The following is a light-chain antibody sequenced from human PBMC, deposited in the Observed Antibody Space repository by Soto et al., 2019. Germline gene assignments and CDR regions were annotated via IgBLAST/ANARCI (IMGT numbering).Light chain of an antibody. V-gene: IGKV3-11*01. J-gene: IGKJ1*01. CDR3: QQSSDWPRT. CDR1: QSVSSY. CDR2: DAS. Sequence: EIVLTQSPATLSLSPGERATLFCRASQSVSSYLAWYQQKPGQAPRLLIYDASNRATGIPARFSGSGSGTDFSLTISSLETEDFEVYYCQQSSDWPRTFGQGTK.